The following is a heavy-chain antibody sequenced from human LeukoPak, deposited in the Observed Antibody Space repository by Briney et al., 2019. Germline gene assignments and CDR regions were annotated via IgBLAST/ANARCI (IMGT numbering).Heavy chain of an antibody. CDR2: ISTSSSTI. V-gene: IGHV3-48*02. CDR1: GFTFSSYS. D-gene: IGHD6-19*01. J-gene: IGHJ4*02. Sequence: PGGSLRLSCAAPGFTFSSYSMNWVRQAPGKGLEWVSYISTSSSTIYYADSVKGRFTISRDNAKNSLYLQMNSLRDEDTAVYYCARDYRSSSGWTVDYWGQGTLVTVSS. CDR3: ARDYRSSSGWTVDY.